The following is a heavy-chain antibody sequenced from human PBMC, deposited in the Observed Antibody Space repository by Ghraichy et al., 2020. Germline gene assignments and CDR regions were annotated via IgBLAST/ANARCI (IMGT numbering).Heavy chain of an antibody. CDR3: ARVSWGLDVYFDY. CDR2: IYTSGST. CDR1: GGSISSYY. Sequence: ESLNISCTVSGGSISSYYWSWIRQPAGKGLEWIGRIYTSGSTNYNPSLKSRVTMSVDTSKNQFSLKLSSVTAADTAVYYCARVSWGLDVYFDYWGQGTLVTVSS. D-gene: IGHD7-27*01. V-gene: IGHV4-4*07. J-gene: IGHJ4*02.